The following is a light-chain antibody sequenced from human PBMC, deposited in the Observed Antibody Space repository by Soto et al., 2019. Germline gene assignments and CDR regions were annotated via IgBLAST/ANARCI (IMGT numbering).Light chain of an antibody. CDR2: GAS. J-gene: IGKJ5*01. CDR3: QQYDTWPSIT. Sequence: EIVMTQSPATLSVSPGEGATLSCRASQSFRTKLAWYQQKAGQAPRLLIYGASTRATGVSDRFSGSGSGTEYTLTISSLQSEDLAVYYCQQYDTWPSITFGQGTRLEIK. CDR1: QSFRTK. V-gene: IGKV3-15*01.